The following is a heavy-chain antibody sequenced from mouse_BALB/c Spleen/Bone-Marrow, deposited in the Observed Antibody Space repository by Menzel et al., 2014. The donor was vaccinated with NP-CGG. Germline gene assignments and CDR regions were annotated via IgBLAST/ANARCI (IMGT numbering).Heavy chain of an antibody. CDR2: IDPSDSET. V-gene: IGHV1-69*02. J-gene: IGHJ1*01. CDR1: GYTFTSYW. D-gene: IGHD2-2*01. Sequence: QVQLQQSGAELVKPGAPVKLSCKASGYTFTSYWMNWVKQRPGRGLEWIGRIDPSDSETHYNQKFKDKATLTVYKSSSTAYIQLSSLTSEDSAVYYCARSTGYYWYFDVWGAGTTVTVSS. CDR3: ARSTGYYWYFDV.